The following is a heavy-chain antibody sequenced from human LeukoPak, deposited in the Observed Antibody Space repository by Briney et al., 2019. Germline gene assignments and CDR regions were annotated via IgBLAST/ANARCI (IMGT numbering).Heavy chain of an antibody. CDR1: GFTFSSYA. D-gene: IGHD2-8*01. CDR3: AKHYCTDGVCRVYNY. CDR2: ISSSGGST. Sequence: PGGSLRLSCAASGFTFSSYAMSWVRQAPGPGLEWVSTISSSGGSTYYADPVEGRFTISRDNSKNTLYLQMSSLRAEDTAVYYCAKHYCTDGVCRVYNYWGQGTLVTVSS. V-gene: IGHV3-23*01. J-gene: IGHJ4*02.